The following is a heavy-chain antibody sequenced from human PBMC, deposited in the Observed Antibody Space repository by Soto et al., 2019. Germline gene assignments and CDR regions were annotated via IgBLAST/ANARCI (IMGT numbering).Heavy chain of an antibody. D-gene: IGHD5-12*01. CDR1: GFTFSSYW. CDR2: INRDGSER. CDR3: ARDQIRGYGYVFDS. Sequence: PGGSLRLSCEAYGFTFSSYWMGWVRQAPGKGLEWVANINRDGSERYYVDSVKGRFTISRDNAKNSVYLQMNSLRAEDSAVYYCARDQIRGYGYVFDSWGQGALVPVFS. V-gene: IGHV3-7*01. J-gene: IGHJ5*01.